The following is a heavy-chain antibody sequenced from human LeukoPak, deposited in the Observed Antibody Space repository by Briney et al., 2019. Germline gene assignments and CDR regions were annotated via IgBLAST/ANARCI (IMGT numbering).Heavy chain of an antibody. J-gene: IGHJ4*02. V-gene: IGHV3-23*01. CDR1: GFTVSAYA. Sequence: GGSLRLSCAASGFTVSAYAMAWVRQAPGKGLEWVSTIYDDNTYYADSVKGRFAISTDNSRNTLYLQMNSLRVEDTAVYFCAARKVRGVWFYLDYWGQGTLVTVSS. CDR3: AARKVRGVWFYLDY. D-gene: IGHD3-10*01. CDR2: IYDDNT.